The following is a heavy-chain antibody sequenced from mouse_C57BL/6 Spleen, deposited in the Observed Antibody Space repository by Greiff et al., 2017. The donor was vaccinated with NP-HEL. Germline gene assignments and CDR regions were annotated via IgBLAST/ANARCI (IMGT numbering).Heavy chain of an antibody. J-gene: IGHJ4*01. V-gene: IGHV1-82*01. CDR2: IYPGDGDT. CDR3: ARELLRFMDY. CDR1: GYAFSSSW. D-gene: IGHD1-1*01. Sequence: QVQLKQSGPELVKPGASVKISCKASGYAFSSSWMNWVKQRPGKGLEWIGRIYPGDGDTNYNGKFKGKATLTADKSSSTAYMQLSSLTSEDSAVYFCARELLRFMDYWGQGTSVTVSS.